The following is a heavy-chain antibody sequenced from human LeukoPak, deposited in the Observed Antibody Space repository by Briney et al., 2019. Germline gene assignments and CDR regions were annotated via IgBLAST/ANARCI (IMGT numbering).Heavy chain of an antibody. V-gene: IGHV1-69*13. J-gene: IGHJ6*02. CDR3: ARGLAIFGVVIIPVRDYGMDV. Sequence: SVKVFCKASGYTFTSYGISWVRQAPGQGLEWMGGIIPIFGTANYAQKFQGRVTITADESTSTAYMELSSLRSEDTAVYYCARGLAIFGVVIIPVRDYGMDVWGQGTTVTVSS. CDR2: IIPIFGTA. D-gene: IGHD3-3*01. CDR1: GYTFTSYG.